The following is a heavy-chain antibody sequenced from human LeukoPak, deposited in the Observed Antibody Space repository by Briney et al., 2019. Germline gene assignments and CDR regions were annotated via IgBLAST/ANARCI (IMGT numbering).Heavy chain of an antibody. CDR3: AKVGIEQWLSQGQFFDY. V-gene: IGHV3-23*01. CDR2: ISGSGGST. J-gene: IGHJ4*02. D-gene: IGHD6-19*01. Sequence: GGSLRLSCAASGFTFSSYGMSWVRQAPGKGLEWVSAISGSGGSTYYADSVKGRFTISRDNSKNTLYLQMNSLRAEDMAVYYCAKVGIEQWLSQGQFFDYWGQGTLVTVSS. CDR1: GFTFSSYG.